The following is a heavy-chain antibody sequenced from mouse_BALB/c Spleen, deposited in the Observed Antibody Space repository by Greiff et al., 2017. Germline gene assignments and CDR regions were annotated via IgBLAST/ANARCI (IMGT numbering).Heavy chain of an antibody. V-gene: IGHV14-3*02. D-gene: IGHD2-1*01. CDR2: IDPANGNT. CDR1: GFNIKDTY. CDR3: ARWGNLHLDY. J-gene: IGHJ4*01. Sequence: VHVKQSGAELVKPGASVKLSCTASGFNIKDTYMHWVKQRPEQGLEWIGRIDPANGNTKYDPKFQGKATITADTSSNTAYLQLSSLTSEDTAVYYCARWGNLHLDYWGQGTSVTVSS.